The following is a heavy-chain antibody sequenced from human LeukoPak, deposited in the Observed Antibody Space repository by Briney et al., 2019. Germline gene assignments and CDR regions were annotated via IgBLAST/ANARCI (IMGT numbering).Heavy chain of an antibody. CDR3: ATERGYEFDY. Sequence: ASVKVSCKVSGYTLTELSMHWVRQAPGKGLERMGGFDPEYGETIYAQRFHGRVTMTNYTSKDTAYMDLRRLRSEDTAVYCCATERGYEFDYWGQGSLVTVSS. D-gene: IGHD5-12*01. J-gene: IGHJ4*02. V-gene: IGHV1-24*01. CDR2: FDPEYGET. CDR1: GYTLTELS.